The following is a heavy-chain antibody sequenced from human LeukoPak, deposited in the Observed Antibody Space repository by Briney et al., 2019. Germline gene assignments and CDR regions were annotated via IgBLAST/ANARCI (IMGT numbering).Heavy chain of an antibody. J-gene: IGHJ4*02. CDR2: IWYDGSNA. Sequence: PGGSLRLSCAASGFTFSNFGMHWVRQAPGKGLEWVAVIWYDGSNAYYADSVKGRFTISKDNSKNTLSLQMDRLRAEDTAIYYCTRDRSVRHFDIWGQGTLVTVSS. V-gene: IGHV3-33*01. CDR3: TRDRSVRHFDI. D-gene: IGHD3-10*01. CDR1: GFTFSNFG.